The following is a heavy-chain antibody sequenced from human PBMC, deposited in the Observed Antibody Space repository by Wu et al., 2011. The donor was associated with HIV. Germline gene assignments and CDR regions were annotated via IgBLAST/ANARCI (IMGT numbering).Heavy chain of an antibody. J-gene: IGHJ2*01. V-gene: IGHV1-46*01. Sequence: QVQLMQSGAEVKRPGASMKVSCTASGFTLTDHYMHWVRQVRGQGLEWMGIINPTDGSTEYEQRFEGRVTMTRDTPTNTVYMELSSLRFEDTAVYFCARAPGGHCRGGTCQIPHWYFELWGRGTLVTVAA. CDR2: INPTDGST. D-gene: IGHD2-15*01. CDR1: GFTLTDHY. CDR3: ARAPGGHCRGGTCQIPHWYFEL.